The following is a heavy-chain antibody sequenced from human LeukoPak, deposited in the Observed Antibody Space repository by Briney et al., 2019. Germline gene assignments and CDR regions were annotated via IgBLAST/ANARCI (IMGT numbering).Heavy chain of an antibody. CDR2: IYHSGST. V-gene: IGHV4-4*02. D-gene: IGHD3-22*01. Sequence: SRTLSLTCAVSGGSISSSNWWSWVRQPPGKGLEWIGEIYHSGSTNYNPSLKSRVTISVDKSKNQFSLKLSSVTAADTAVYYCARGTYYYDSSGYLFDYWGQGTLVTVSS. J-gene: IGHJ4*02. CDR3: ARGTYYYDSSGYLFDY. CDR1: GGSISSSNW.